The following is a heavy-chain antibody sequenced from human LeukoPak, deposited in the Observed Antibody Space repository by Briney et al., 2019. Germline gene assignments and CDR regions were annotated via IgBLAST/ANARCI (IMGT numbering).Heavy chain of an antibody. J-gene: IGHJ3*02. CDR2: IANDGRFT. V-gene: IGHV3-30*04. Sequence: PGGSLRLSCAASGFTFSSHPMNWVRQAPGKGLEWVAVIANDGRFTHYADSVKGRFTISRDNSKSTLEMQMNSLRAEDTALYYCVKEANGFDMWGPGTMVTVSS. CDR1: GFTFSSHP. CDR3: VKEANGFDM. D-gene: IGHD2-8*01.